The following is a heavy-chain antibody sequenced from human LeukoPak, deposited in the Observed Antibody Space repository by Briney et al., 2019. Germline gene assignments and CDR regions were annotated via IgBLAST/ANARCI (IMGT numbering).Heavy chain of an antibody. D-gene: IGHD2-2*01. CDR2: MNPNSGGT. Sequence: ASVKVSCKLSGYTFTDNYLHWVRQAPGQGLEWVGWMNPNSGGTGYAQKFQGRVTMTRDTSISTAYMELSSLTSDDTAVYYCTRGSGTSWFDYWGQGSLVTVSS. J-gene: IGHJ4*02. CDR3: TRGSGTSWFDY. CDR1: GYTFTDNY. V-gene: IGHV1-2*02.